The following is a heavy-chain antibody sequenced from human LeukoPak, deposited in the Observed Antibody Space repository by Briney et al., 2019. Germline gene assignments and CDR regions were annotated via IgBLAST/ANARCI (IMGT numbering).Heavy chain of an antibody. CDR2: ISSSGGYR. CDR3: ARDLITLVRGVGYYGMDV. Sequence: VGSLRLSCAASRFDFTTYVMNWVRQGPGKGLDWVSSISSSGGYRYYAYSGKGRFTISRDNAKNSLYLQMNSLRADDAAVYHCARDLITLVRGVGYYGMDVWGQGTTVTVSS. J-gene: IGHJ6*02. V-gene: IGHV3-21*01. CDR1: RFDFTTYV. D-gene: IGHD3-10*01.